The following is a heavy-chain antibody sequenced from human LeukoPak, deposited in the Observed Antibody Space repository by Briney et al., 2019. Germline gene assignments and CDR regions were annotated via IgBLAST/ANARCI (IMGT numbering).Heavy chain of an antibody. CDR1: GFTFSNAW. CDR2: IKSKTDGGTT. Sequence: GGSLRLSCAASGFTFSNAWMSWVRQAPGKGLEWVGRIKSKTDGGTTDYAAPVKGRFTISRDDSKNTLYLQMNSLKTEDAAVYYCTTPGRGYDYLFDYWGQGTLVTVSS. J-gene: IGHJ4*02. D-gene: IGHD5-12*01. CDR3: TTPGRGYDYLFDY. V-gene: IGHV3-15*01.